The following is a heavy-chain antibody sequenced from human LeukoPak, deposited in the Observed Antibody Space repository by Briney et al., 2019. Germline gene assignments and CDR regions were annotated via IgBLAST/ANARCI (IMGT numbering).Heavy chain of an antibody. V-gene: IGHV3-33*01. J-gene: IGHJ4*02. CDR1: GFTFSSYG. CDR3: ARNYDFWSGCLSY. CDR2: IWYDGSNK. Sequence: PGRSLRLSCAASGFTFSSYGMHWVRQAPGKGLEWVAVIWYDGSNKYYADSVKGRFTISRDNSKNTLYLQMNSLRAEDTAVYYCARNYDFWSGCLSYWGQGTLVTVSS. D-gene: IGHD3-3*01.